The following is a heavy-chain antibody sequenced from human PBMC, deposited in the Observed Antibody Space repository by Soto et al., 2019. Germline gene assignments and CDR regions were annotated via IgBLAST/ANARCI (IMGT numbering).Heavy chain of an antibody. CDR3: ARHSRYCSSTNCYAAYYYGMDV. CDR2: IYYSGSP. Sequence: SMPISLDCSVTGAYIGSISFYRASICKPPGKGLEWIGSIYYSGSPYYNQSVTSRVTISVDTSKNQFSLKLSSVTAADTAVYYCARHSRYCSSTNCYAAYYYGMDVWXQGTTVT. CDR1: GAYIGSISFY. V-gene: IGHV4-39*01. J-gene: IGHJ6*02. D-gene: IGHD2-2*01.